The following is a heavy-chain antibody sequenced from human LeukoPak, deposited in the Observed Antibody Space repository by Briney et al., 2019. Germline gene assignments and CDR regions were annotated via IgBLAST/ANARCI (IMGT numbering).Heavy chain of an antibody. Sequence: GGSLRLSCAASGFTFSSYEMNWVRQAPGKGLEWVSYISSSGSTIYYADSVKGRVTISRDNAKNSLYLQMNRLRAEDTAVNYCARDRLIGDYYYYMDVWGKGTTVTVSS. J-gene: IGHJ6*03. CDR1: GFTFSSYE. D-gene: IGHD2-21*01. CDR3: ARDRLIGDYYYYMDV. V-gene: IGHV3-48*03. CDR2: ISSSGSTI.